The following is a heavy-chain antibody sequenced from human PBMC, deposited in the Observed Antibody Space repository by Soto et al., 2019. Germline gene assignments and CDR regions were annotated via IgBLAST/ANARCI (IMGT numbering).Heavy chain of an antibody. CDR3: ARHVSVVVAANNWFDP. V-gene: IGHV4-39*01. D-gene: IGHD2-15*01. J-gene: IGHJ5*02. CDR2: IYYSGCT. CDR1: GGSISSSSYY. Sequence: QLQLQESGPGLVKPSETLSLTCTVSGGSISSSSYYWGWIRQPPGKGLEWIGSIYYSGCTYYNPSLKSRVTISVDTSKNQFSLKLSSVTAADTAVYYCARHVSVVVAANNWFDPWGQGTLVTVSS.